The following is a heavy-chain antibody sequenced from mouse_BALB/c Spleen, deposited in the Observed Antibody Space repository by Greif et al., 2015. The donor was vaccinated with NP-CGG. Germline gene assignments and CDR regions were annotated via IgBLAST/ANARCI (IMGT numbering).Heavy chain of an antibody. CDR2: IDPANGNT. CDR1: GFNIKDTY. J-gene: IGHJ1*01. CDR3: AGLDWYFLV. Sequence: VQLQQPGAELVEPGASVKLSCTASGFNIKDTYMHWVKQRPEQGLEWIGRIDPANGNTKYDPKFQGKATITADTSSNAACLLLISLTCVVPVGLFRAGLDWYFLVWVARTTFTV. V-gene: IGHV14-3*02.